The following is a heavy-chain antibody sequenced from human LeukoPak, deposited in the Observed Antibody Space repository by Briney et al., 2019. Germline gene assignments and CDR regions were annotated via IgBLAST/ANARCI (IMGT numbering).Heavy chain of an antibody. CDR2: INHSGST. Sequence: PSETLSLTCAVYGGSFSGYYWSWIRQPPGKGREGIGEINHSGSTNYNPSLKSRVTISVDTSKNHFSLKLSSVTAADTAVYYCARVRNIVEVPAATRAAHGFDPWGQGTLVTVSS. V-gene: IGHV4-34*01. CDR3: ARVRNIVEVPAATRAAHGFDP. D-gene: IGHD2-2*01. CDR1: GGSFSGYY. J-gene: IGHJ5*02.